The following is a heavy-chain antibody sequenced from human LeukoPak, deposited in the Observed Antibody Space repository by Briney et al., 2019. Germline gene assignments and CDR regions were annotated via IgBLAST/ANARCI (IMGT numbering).Heavy chain of an antibody. D-gene: IGHD6-25*01. CDR1: GYSFSSYW. Sequence: GESLKISCKGYGYSFSSYWIAWVRQAPGKGLEWMGIIYPGDSDTRYSPSFQGQVTISADKSISTAYLQWSSLKASDTAMYYCARAAGATYYYYYGMDVWGQGTTVTVSS. CDR2: IYPGDSDT. J-gene: IGHJ6*02. CDR3: ARAAGATYYYYYGMDV. V-gene: IGHV5-51*01.